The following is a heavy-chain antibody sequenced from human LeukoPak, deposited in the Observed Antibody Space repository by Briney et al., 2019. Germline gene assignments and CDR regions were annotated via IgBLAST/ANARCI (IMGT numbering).Heavy chain of an antibody. Sequence: SVNVSCTASGGTFSSYAISWVRQAPGQGLEWMGGIIPIFGTANYAQKFQGRVTITADESTSTAYMELSSLRSEDTAVYYCARGNDYYGMDVWGQGTTVTVSS. CDR2: IIPIFGTA. CDR1: GGTFSSYA. V-gene: IGHV1-69*13. J-gene: IGHJ6*02. CDR3: ARGNDYYGMDV.